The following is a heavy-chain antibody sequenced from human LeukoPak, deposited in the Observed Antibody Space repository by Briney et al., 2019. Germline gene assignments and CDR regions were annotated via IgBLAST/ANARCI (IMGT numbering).Heavy chain of an antibody. V-gene: IGHV3-53*01. J-gene: IGHJ4*02. D-gene: IGHD1-1*01. Sequence: GGSLRLSCAASGFTVRINHMSWVRQAPGKGLEWVSVISSGGSTYYADSVKGRFTISRDNSKNTLFLQMNSLRAEDTAVYYCARESGATTSNYFDYWGQGTLVTVSS. CDR1: GFTVRINH. CDR2: ISSGGST. CDR3: ARESGATTSNYFDY.